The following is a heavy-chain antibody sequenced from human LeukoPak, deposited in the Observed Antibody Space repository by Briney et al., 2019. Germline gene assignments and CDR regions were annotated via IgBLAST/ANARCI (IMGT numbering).Heavy chain of an antibody. CDR2: ISSHGSSI. CDR1: GFSFSDYY. CDR3: ARTGQYCSGGTCYSGQFDF. D-gene: IGHD2-15*01. Sequence: GGSLRLSCAASGFSFSDYYVIWIREAPGRGLEYVSYISSHGSSIHYADSVKGRFTISRDNANNSLFLQMNSLRAEDTAVYYCARTGQYCSGGTCYSGQFDFWGQGTLVTVSS. V-gene: IGHV3-11*01. J-gene: IGHJ4*02.